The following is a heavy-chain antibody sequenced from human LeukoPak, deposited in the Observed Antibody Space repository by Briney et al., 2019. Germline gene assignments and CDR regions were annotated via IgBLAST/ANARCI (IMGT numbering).Heavy chain of an antibody. CDR1: GSTLTEFS. CDR3: ATIAPGDLFDS. D-gene: IGHD7-27*01. V-gene: IGHV1-24*01. J-gene: IGHJ4*02. Sequence: GASVKVSCKVSGSTLTEFSIHWVRQAPGKGLGWMGGFVPEDDETIYAQSFQGRVTMTEDTSTDTAYMALSSLRSEDTAMYYCATIAPGDLFDSWGQGTLVTVSS. CDR2: FVPEDDET.